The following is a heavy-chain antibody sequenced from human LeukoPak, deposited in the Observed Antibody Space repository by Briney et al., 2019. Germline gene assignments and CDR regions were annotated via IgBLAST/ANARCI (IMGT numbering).Heavy chain of an antibody. CDR3: AKSGVPAAIYFYYGMDV. D-gene: IGHD2-2*01. Sequence: GRSLRLSCAASGFTFSSHGMSWVRQAPGKELEWVSGISGSGGNTYYADSVKGRFTISRDNSKDTVCLQMNSLRAEDTAVYYCAKSGVPAAIYFYYGMDVWGQGTTVTVSS. J-gene: IGHJ6*02. V-gene: IGHV3-23*01. CDR2: ISGSGGNT. CDR1: GFTFSSHG.